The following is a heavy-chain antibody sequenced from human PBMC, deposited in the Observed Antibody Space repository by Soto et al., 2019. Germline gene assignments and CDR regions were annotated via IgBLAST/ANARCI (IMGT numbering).Heavy chain of an antibody. Sequence: QVQVVESGGGVVQPGRSLRLSCAASGFTFRTYAMHWVRQAPGTGLEWVAVISHDGSNTDYGDSVNGRFTISRDNSKSTLSVQMNSLRPEDTGVYYCAKDAGSTEYFFASWGQGTLVSVSS. V-gene: IGHV3-30*18. CDR1: GFTFRTYA. J-gene: IGHJ4*02. CDR2: ISHDGSNT. CDR3: AKDAGSTEYFFAS.